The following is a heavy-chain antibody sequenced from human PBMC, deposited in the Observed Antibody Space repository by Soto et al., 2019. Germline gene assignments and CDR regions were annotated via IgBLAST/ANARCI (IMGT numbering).Heavy chain of an antibody. CDR1: GYIFSSYG. CDR2: VSAYNGNR. CDR3: ARWGRGYEDPFSY. D-gene: IGHD5-12*01. J-gene: IGHJ4*02. V-gene: IGHV1-18*04. Sequence: QVQLVHSGGEVQKPGASVKVSCITSGYIFSSYGINWVRQAPGQGLEWMGWVSAYNGNRNYAQKFQGRVTMTTDTATSTAYMELRSLTSAASAVYDFARWGRGYEDPFSYWGQGSLVTVSS.